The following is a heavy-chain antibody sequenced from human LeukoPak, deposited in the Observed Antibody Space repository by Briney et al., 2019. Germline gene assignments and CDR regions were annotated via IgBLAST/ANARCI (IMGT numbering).Heavy chain of an antibody. CDR3: AKEMATITDY. CDR2: ISHDERNE. J-gene: IGHJ4*02. Sequence: GGSLRLSCTASGFTFNNYGFHWVRQAPGKALEWVALISHDERNEYYADSVKGRFTISRDDSKNTLYLQMNSLRAEDTAVYYCAKEMATITDYWGQGTLVTVSS. CDR1: GFTFNNYG. D-gene: IGHD5-24*01. V-gene: IGHV3-30*18.